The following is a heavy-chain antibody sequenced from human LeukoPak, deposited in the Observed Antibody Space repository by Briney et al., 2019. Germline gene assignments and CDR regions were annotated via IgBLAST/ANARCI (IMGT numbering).Heavy chain of an antibody. CDR3: ARVSSRSGYVNFDY. CDR2: INPNSGGT. J-gene: IGHJ4*02. Sequence: GASVKVSCKASGYTFTGYYMHWVRQAPGQGLEWMGWINPNSGGTNYAQKFQGRVTMTTDTSTSTAYMELRSLRSDDTAVYYCARVSSRSGYVNFDYWGQGTLVTVSS. CDR1: GYTFTGYY. V-gene: IGHV1-2*02. D-gene: IGHD5-12*01.